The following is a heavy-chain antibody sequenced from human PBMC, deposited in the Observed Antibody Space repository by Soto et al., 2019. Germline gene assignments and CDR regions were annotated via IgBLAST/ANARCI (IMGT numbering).Heavy chain of an antibody. CDR2: ISYDGSNK. D-gene: IGHD2-2*01. Sequence: SGGSLRLSCAASGFTFSSYAMHWVRQAPGKGLEWVAVISYDGSNKYYADSVKGRFTISRDNSKNTLYLQMNSLRAEDTAVYYCARDTLVDIVVVPAANGMDVWGQGTTVTVSS. CDR3: ARDTLVDIVVVPAANGMDV. J-gene: IGHJ6*02. CDR1: GFTFSSYA. V-gene: IGHV3-30-3*01.